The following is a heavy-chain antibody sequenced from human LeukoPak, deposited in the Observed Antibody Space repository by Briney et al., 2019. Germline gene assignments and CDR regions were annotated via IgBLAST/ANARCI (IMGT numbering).Heavy chain of an antibody. D-gene: IGHD2-2*01. CDR1: GFTFSSYA. J-gene: IGHJ4*02. CDR2: ISSNGGST. Sequence: GGSLRLSCSASGFTFSSYAMHWVRQAPGKGLEYVSAISSNGGSTYYADSVKGRFTISRDNSKNTQYLQMSSLRAEDTAVYYCVKVMAEYQLLSGPDYWGQGTLVTVSS. V-gene: IGHV3-64D*06. CDR3: VKVMAEYQLLSGPDY.